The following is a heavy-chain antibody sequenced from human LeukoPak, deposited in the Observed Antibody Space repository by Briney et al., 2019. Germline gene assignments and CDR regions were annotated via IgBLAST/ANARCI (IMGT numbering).Heavy chain of an antibody. CDR1: GFTFGDYA. Sequence: GGSLRLSCTASGFTFGDYAMSWVRQAPGKGLEWVGFIRSKAYGGTTEYAASVKGRFTISRDDPKSIAYLQMNSLKTEDTAVYYCTSANDIPDPGLFDYWGQGTLVTVSS. J-gene: IGHJ4*02. D-gene: IGHD3-9*01. CDR3: TSANDIPDPGLFDY. CDR2: IRSKAYGGTT. V-gene: IGHV3-49*04.